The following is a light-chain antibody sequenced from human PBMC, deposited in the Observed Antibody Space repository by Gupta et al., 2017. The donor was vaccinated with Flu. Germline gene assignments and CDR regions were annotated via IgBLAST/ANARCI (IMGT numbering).Light chain of an antibody. V-gene: IGKV2-28*01. CDR1: QGLLHINGYNY. CDR2: LAS. Sequence: TTQSLLALSVSPGEAASISCRSSQGLLHINGYNYLDWYLQKPGQPPQLLIYLASNRASGVPDRYSGSGYGTMFTLEVSRVEAEDVGIYYCRQALQTPPTFGRGTKVEIK. CDR3: RQALQTPPT. J-gene: IGKJ4*02.